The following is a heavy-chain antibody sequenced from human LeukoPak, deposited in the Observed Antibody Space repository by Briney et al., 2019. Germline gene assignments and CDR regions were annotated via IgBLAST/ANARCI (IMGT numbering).Heavy chain of an antibody. CDR3: VRDVEVATVQGRWFDP. D-gene: IGHD2-2*01. V-gene: IGHV4-30-4*01. CDR1: GGSISSGDYY. Sequence: PSQTLSLTCTVSGGSISSGDYYWSWIRQPPGKGLEWIGYIYYSGNTNYNPSLRSRVTISIDTSENQFSLKVNSVTAADTAVYYCVRDVEVATVQGRWFDPWGQGTLVTVSS. CDR2: IYYSGNT. J-gene: IGHJ5*02.